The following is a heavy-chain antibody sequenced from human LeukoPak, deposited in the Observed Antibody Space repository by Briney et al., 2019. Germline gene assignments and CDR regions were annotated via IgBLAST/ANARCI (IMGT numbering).Heavy chain of an antibody. Sequence: KAGGSLRLSCAASGFTFSTFSMNWVRQAPGKGLEWVSSISGRSSYIFYADSVEGRFTISRDNTRNSLYLQMNSLRAEDTAVYYCARDAAPDAIAGNWFDTWGQGALVTVSS. CDR2: ISGRSSYI. CDR1: GFTFSTFS. V-gene: IGHV3-21*01. J-gene: IGHJ5*02. CDR3: ARDAAPDAIAGNWFDT. D-gene: IGHD2-2*02.